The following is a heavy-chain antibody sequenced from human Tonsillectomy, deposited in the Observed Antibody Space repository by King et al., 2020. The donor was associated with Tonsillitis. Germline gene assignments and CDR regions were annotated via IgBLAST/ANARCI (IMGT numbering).Heavy chain of an antibody. CDR3: ARDPVVPADGGSSMDV. CDR1: GYTFSGYY. J-gene: IGHJ6*02. V-gene: IGHV1-2*04. D-gene: IGHD2-2*01. Sequence: QLVQSGAEVKKPGASVKVSCKASGYTFSGYYIHWVRQAPGQGLEWMGWINPNSGHTSYAQKFQGWVTMTRDTSISTAYMELSSLKSDDTAVYYCARDPVVPADGGSSMDVWGQGTTVTVSS. CDR2: INPNSGHT.